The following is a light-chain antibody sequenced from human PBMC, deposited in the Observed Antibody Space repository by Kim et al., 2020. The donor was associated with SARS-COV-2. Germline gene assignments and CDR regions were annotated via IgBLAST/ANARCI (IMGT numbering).Light chain of an antibody. CDR2: RNS. V-gene: IGLV1-47*01. CDR1: SSNIGSNS. CDR3: AAWDDSLSGDV. Sequence: GQRVTISCSGSSSNIGSNSVYWYQQLPGTAPKLLIYRNSQRPSGVPDRFSGSKSGTSASLAISGLRSEDEADYHCAAWDDSLSGDVFGSGTKVTVL. J-gene: IGLJ1*01.